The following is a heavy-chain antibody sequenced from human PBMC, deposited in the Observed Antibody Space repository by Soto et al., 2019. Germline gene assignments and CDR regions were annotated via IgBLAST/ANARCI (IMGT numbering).Heavy chain of an antibody. J-gene: IGHJ5*02. CDR2: IYYSGST. CDR1: DGYCDSGYD. Sequence: SETQSLTCNVSDGYCDSGYDWNWIRQHPGKGLEWLGYIYYSGSTNYNPSLNGRITISIDTTKNQFSLNLTSVTAADTAVYYCARGMVGYNWNYRWFDPWGQGTLVTVSS. V-gene: IGHV4-59*02. D-gene: IGHD1-7*01. CDR3: ARGMVGYNWNYRWFDP.